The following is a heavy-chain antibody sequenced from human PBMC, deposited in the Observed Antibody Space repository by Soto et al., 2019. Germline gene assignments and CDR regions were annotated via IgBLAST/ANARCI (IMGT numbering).Heavy chain of an antibody. CDR1: GFTFSSYA. CDR3: AKNGASSSSWYMWYYGMDV. Sequence: HPGGSLRLSCAASGFTFSSYAMSWVRQAPGKGLEWVSAISISGGSTYYADSVKGRFTISRDNSKNTLYLQMNSLRAEDTAVYYCAKNGASSSSWYMWYYGMDVWGQGTTVTVSS. J-gene: IGHJ6*02. D-gene: IGHD6-13*01. V-gene: IGHV3-23*01. CDR2: ISISGGST.